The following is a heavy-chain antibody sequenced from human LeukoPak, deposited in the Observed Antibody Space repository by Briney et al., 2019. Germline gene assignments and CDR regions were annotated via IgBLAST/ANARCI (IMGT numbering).Heavy chain of an antibody. Sequence: LETLSLTCTVSGGSISNYYWSWIRQSPGKGLEWIGHIYESGSTNYNPSLRSRVTISVDTPKNQFSLKLRSVTAADTAVYYCARDLPYYYDSSGYPIGYLDYWGQGTLVTVSS. V-gene: IGHV4-59*12. CDR1: GGSISNYY. CDR3: ARDLPYYYDSSGYPIGYLDY. CDR2: IYESGST. D-gene: IGHD3-22*01. J-gene: IGHJ4*02.